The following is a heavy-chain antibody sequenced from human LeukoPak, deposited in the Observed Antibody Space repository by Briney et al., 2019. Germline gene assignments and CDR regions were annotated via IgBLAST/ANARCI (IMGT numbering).Heavy chain of an antibody. J-gene: IGHJ4*02. V-gene: IGHV4-39*01. Sequence: PSETLSLTCTVSGGSISSSSYYWGWIRQPPGKGLEWIGSIYYSGSTYYSPSLKSRVTISVDTSKNQFSLKLSSVTAADTAVYYCARRADYYGSGSHNTGIDYWGQGTLVTVSS. D-gene: IGHD3-10*01. CDR2: IYYSGST. CDR1: GGSISSSSYY. CDR3: ARRADYYGSGSHNTGIDY.